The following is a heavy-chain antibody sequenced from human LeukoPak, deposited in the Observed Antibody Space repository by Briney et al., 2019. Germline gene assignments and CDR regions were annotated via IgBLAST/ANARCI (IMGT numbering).Heavy chain of an antibody. CDR2: IRYDGSDE. V-gene: IGHV3-30*02. J-gene: IGHJ4*02. CDR3: TANWNGDY. D-gene: IGHD1-1*01. CDR1: GFTFSNYV. Sequence: TGGSLRLSCAASGFTFSNYVMHWVRQAPGKGLEWVAFIRYDGSDESYADSVKGRFTISRDTSKNTLYLQMNSLRTEDTAVYYCTANWNGDYWGQGTLVSVSS.